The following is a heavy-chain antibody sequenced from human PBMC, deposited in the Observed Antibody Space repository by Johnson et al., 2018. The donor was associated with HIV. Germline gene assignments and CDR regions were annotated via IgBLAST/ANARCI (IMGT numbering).Heavy chain of an antibody. V-gene: IGHV3-53*01. CDR2: IYSGGST. CDR1: GFTVSSNY. CDR3: ARPHIVVVTAGYAFDI. J-gene: IGHJ3*02. Sequence: VQLVESGGGLIQPGGSPRLSCAASGFTVSSNYMSWVRQAPGKGLEWVSVIYSGGSTYYADSVKGRFIISRDTSKNTVYLQMNSLRVEDTALYYCARPHIVVVTAGYAFDIWGQGTMVTVSS. D-gene: IGHD2-21*02.